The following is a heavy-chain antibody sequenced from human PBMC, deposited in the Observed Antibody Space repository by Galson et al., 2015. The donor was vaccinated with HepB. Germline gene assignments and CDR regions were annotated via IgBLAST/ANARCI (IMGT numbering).Heavy chain of an antibody. CDR3: VKGGGYSAIRGRGGFDS. J-gene: IGHJ4*02. CDR1: GFTFNSYA. V-gene: IGHV3-30*04. Sequence: SLRLSCAASGFTFNSYAMPWVRQAPGKGLQWVAVITYDGTNKFYARSVKGRFTISRDNSGNTLFLHMNSLRPEDTALYYCVKGGGYSAIRGRGGFDSWGQGALVTVSS. CDR2: ITYDGTNK. D-gene: IGHD5-12*01.